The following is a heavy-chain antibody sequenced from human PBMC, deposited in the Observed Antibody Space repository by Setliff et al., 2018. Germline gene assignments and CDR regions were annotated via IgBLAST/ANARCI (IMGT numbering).Heavy chain of an antibody. CDR3: TTDRAACSGSSCYNGFDV. CDR1: GFTFSYAW. Sequence: PGGSLRLSCAASGFTFSYAWMRWVRQAPGKGLEWVGRSKSKTAGGAIDYAAPVKGRFTISRDDSKNTLYLQMSSLKTEDTAMYYCTTDRAACSGSSCYNGFDVWDQGTMVTVSS. CDR2: SKSKTAGGAI. J-gene: IGHJ3*01. D-gene: IGHD2-2*02. V-gene: IGHV3-15*01.